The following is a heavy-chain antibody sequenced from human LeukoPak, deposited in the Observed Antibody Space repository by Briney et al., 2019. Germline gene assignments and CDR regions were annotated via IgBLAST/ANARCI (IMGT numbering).Heavy chain of an antibody. D-gene: IGHD4-17*01. J-gene: IGHJ4*02. CDR3: ATTTTAPRGY. V-gene: IGHV3-23*01. CDR2: ISGSGGST. Sequence: GGSLRLSCAASGFTFSSYAMSWVRQAPGKGLEWVSAISGSGGSTYYADSVKGRFTISRDNSKNTLYLQINSLRAEDTAVYYCATTTTAPRGYWGQGTLVTVSS. CDR1: GFTFSSYA.